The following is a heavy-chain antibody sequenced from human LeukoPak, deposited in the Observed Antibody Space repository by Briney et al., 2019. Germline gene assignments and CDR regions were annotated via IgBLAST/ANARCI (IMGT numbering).Heavy chain of an antibody. CDR1: GFTLSDYY. CDR2: ITSSGNTI. CDR3: ARDLNVYSSVNFDL. D-gene: IGHD6-19*01. V-gene: IGHV3-11*01. Sequence: KSGGSLRLSCAASGFTLSDYYMSWIRQAPGKGLEWVSYITSSGNTIYHADSVEGRFTISRDNAQNSLYLQMNTLRAEDTALYYCARDLNVYSSVNFDLWGRGALVTVSS. J-gene: IGHJ2*01.